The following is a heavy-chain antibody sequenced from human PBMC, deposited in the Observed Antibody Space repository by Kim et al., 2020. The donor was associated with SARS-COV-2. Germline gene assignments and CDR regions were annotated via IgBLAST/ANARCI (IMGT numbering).Heavy chain of an antibody. CDR1: GFTFSSYW. J-gene: IGHJ6*02. Sequence: GGSLRLSCAASGFTFSSYWMHWVHQAPGKGLVWVSRINSDGSSTSYADSVKGRFTISRDNAKNTLYLQMNSLRAEDTAVYYCARDPPYYDFWSGYHGSYYGIDVWGQGTTVTVSS. D-gene: IGHD3-3*01. CDR2: INSDGSST. V-gene: IGHV3-74*01. CDR3: ARDPPYYDFWSGYHGSYYGIDV.